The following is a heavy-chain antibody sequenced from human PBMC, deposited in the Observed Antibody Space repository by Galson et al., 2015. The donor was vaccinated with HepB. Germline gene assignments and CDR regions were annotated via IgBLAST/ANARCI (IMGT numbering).Heavy chain of an antibody. D-gene: IGHD1-14*01. CDR2: ISSSSSYI. Sequence: SLRLSCAASGFTFSSYSMNWVRQAPGKGLEWVSSISSSSSYIYYADSVKGRFTISRDNAKNSLYLQMNSLRAEDTAVYYCARDRSSLTYYFDYWGQGTLVTVSS. CDR3: ARDRSSLTYYFDY. J-gene: IGHJ4*02. CDR1: GFTFSSYS. V-gene: IGHV3-21*01.